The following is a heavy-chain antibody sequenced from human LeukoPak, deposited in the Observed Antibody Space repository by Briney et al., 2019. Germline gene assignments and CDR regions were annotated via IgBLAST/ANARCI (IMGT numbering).Heavy chain of an antibody. CDR1: GGPIGSYY. V-gene: IGHV4-59*01. J-gene: IGHJ4*02. Sequence: KPSETLSLTCSVSGGPIGSYYWSWLRQPPGKGLEGKGLEWIGDIYYGGSTSGSTNYNPSLKSRVTISVDTSKNQLSLKLNSVTAADTAVYYCARGQLVDAYNFEYWGQGTVVTVSS. CDR3: ARGQLVDAYNFEY. CDR2: IYYGGSTSGST. D-gene: IGHD2-2*01.